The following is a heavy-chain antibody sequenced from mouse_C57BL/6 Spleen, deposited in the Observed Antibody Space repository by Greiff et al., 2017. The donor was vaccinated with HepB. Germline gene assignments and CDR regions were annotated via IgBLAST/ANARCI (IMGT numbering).Heavy chain of an antibody. J-gene: IGHJ1*03. V-gene: IGHV1-55*01. D-gene: IGHD2-12*01. CDR3: ARESDSPPSFDV. CDR2: IYPGSGST. CDR1: GYTFTSYW. Sequence: QVQLQQPGAELVKPGASVKMSCKASGYTFTSYWITWVKQRPGQGLEWIGDIYPGSGSTNYNEKFKSKATLTVDTSSSTAYMQLSSLTSEDSAVYYCARESDSPPSFDVWGTGTTVTVSS.